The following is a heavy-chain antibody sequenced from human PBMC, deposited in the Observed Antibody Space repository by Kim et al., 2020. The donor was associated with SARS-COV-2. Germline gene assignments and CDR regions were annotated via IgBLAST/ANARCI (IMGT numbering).Heavy chain of an antibody. CDR2: IRDIGGST. CDR3: AKVSSGSSGVFEYFHH. CDR1: GFTFNNYA. V-gene: IGHV3-23*01. Sequence: GGSLRLSCAASGFTFNNYAMSWVRQAPGKGLEWVAGIRDIGGSTKYADSVKGRFSISRDNSKNTLSLQMDILRAEETAVYYCAKVSSGSSGVFEYFHHWGQGTLVTVSS. D-gene: IGHD3-10*01. J-gene: IGHJ1*01.